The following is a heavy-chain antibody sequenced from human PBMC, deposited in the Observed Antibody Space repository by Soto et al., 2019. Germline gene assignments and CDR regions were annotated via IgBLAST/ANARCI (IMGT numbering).Heavy chain of an antibody. V-gene: IGHV3-7*01. CDR2: IKQDGSEK. D-gene: IGHD3-16*02. J-gene: IGHJ4*02. Sequence: GGSLRLSCAASGFTFSSYWMSWVRQAPGKGLEWMANIKQDGSEKYYVDSVKGRFTISRDNAKNSLYLQMNSLRAEDTAVYYCASEDSTYYDYIWGSYRQPYYFDYWGQGTLVTVSS. CDR1: GFTFSSYW. CDR3: ASEDSTYYDYIWGSYRQPYYFDY.